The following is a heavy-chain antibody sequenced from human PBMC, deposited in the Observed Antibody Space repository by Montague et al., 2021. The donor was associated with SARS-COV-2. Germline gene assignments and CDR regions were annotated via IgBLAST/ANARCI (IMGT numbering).Heavy chain of an antibody. CDR2: IYYSGST. CDR3: ARGSGWMGNAFDI. D-gene: IGHD6-19*01. Sequence: SETLSLTCTVSGGSISSYYWSWIRQPPGKGLEWIGYIYYSGSTNYNPSPKRRVTISVDTSKNQFSLKLSSVTAADTAVYYCARGSGWMGNAFDIWGQGTMVTVSS. V-gene: IGHV4-59*01. CDR1: GGSISSYY. J-gene: IGHJ3*02.